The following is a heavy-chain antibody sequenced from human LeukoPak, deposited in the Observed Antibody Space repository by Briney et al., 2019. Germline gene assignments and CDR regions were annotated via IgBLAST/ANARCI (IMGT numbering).Heavy chain of an antibody. V-gene: IGHV3-21*01. J-gene: IGHJ4*02. Sequence: KTGGSLRLSCAASGFTFSSYSMNWVRQAPGKGLEWVSSISSSSSYIYYADSVKGRFTISRDNAKNSLYLQMNSLRAEDTAVYYCARDLPRYLAARPFDYWGQGTLVTVSS. CDR2: ISSSSSYI. CDR3: ARDLPRYLAARPFDY. CDR1: GFTFSSYS. D-gene: IGHD6-6*01.